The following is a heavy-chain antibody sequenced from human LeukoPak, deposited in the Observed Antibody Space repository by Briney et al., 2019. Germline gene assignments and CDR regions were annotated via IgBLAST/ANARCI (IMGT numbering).Heavy chain of an antibody. Sequence: GRSLRLSCAASGFTFSSYGMHWVRQAPGKGLEWVAGISYDGSNKYYVDSVKGRFTISRDNSKNTLYLEMISLRIEDTAAYYCAKGPVSGSRSPLDYWGQGTLVTVSS. V-gene: IGHV3-30*18. J-gene: IGHJ4*02. CDR3: AKGPVSGSRSPLDY. CDR1: GFTFSSYG. CDR2: ISYDGSNK. D-gene: IGHD1-26*01.